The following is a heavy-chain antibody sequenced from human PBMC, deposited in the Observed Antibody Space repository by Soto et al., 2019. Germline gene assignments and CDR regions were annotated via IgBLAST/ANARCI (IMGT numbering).Heavy chain of an antibody. CDR3: ARITSIAAAGLWVGGSYFRDY. CDR2: IYYSGST. J-gene: IGHJ4*02. D-gene: IGHD6-13*01. Sequence: QPQLQESGPGLVKPSETLSLTCTVSGGSISSSSYYWGWIRQPPGKGLDWIGSIYYSGSTYYNPSLKSRVTISVDTYKKQLSLKLSSVTAADTAVYYCARITSIAAAGLWVGGSYFRDYWGQGTLVTVSS. CDR1: GGSISSSSYY. V-gene: IGHV4-39*01.